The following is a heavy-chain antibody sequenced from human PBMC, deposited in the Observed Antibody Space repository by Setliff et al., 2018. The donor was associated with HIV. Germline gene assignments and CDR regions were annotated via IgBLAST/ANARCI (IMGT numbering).Heavy chain of an antibody. CDR1: GGSTSSSSNY. Sequence: SETLSLTCTVSGGSTSSSSNYWGWIRQPPGKGLEWIGNMHYSGTTYYNPSLKSRVKISVDTSKNQFSLNLRSVTAADTAVYYCARVWLHYGADIPRFDPWGQGILVTVSS. D-gene: IGHD4-17*01. J-gene: IGHJ5*02. CDR2: MHYSGTT. V-gene: IGHV4-39*07. CDR3: ARVWLHYGADIPRFDP.